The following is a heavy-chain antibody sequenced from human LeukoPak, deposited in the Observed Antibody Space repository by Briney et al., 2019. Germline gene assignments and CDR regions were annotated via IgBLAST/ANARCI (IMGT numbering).Heavy chain of an antibody. CDR1: GYTFTSNY. CDR3: ASSFTVTTFYAFDI. J-gene: IGHJ3*02. Sequence: ASVKVSCKAFGYTFTSNYMHWVRQAPGQGPEWMGVISPSGGSTTYAQKFQGRVTLTRDMSTSTDYLELSGLRSEDTAVYYCASSFTVTTFYAFDIWGQGTMVTVSS. CDR2: ISPSGGST. D-gene: IGHD4-17*01. V-gene: IGHV1-46*01.